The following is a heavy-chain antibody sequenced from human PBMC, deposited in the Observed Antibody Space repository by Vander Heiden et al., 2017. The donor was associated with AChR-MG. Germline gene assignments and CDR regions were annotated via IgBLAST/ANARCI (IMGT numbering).Heavy chain of an antibody. CDR1: GFTFSSYA. V-gene: IGHV3-30-3*01. Sequence: QVQLVESGGGVVQPGRSLRLSCAASGFTFSSYAMHWVRQAPGKGLEWVAVISYDGSNKYYADSVKGRFTISRDNSKNTLYLQMNSLRAEDTAVYYCARGRAIAALDAFDIWGQGTMVTVSS. D-gene: IGHD6-6*01. J-gene: IGHJ3*02. CDR2: ISYDGSNK. CDR3: ARGRAIAALDAFDI.